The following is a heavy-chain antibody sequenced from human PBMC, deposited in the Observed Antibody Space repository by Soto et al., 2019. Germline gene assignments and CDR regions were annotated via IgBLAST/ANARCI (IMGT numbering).Heavy chain of an antibody. J-gene: IGHJ2*01. CDR2: IIPIFGTA. CDR1: GGTFSSYA. CDR3: ARIAFRGYYDSSGGNWYFDL. V-gene: IGHV1-69*13. Sequence: ASVKVSCKASGGTFSSYAISWVRQAPGQGLEWMGGIIPIFGTANYAQKFQGRVTITADESTSTAYMELSSLRSEDTAVYYCARIAFRGYYDSSGGNWYFDLWGRGTLVPVSS. D-gene: IGHD3-22*01.